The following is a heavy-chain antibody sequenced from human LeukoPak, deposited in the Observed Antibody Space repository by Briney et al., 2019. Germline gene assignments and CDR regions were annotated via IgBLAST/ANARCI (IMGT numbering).Heavy chain of an antibody. D-gene: IGHD3-3*01. CDR2: ISSDGGRK. Sequence: GGSLRLSCAPSGFTFSNHGMHWVRQAPGKGLEWVAIISSDGGRKYYAHSVEGRFTISRDNSKNTLYLQMDSLRAEDTAVYYCARDRAWNYFDSWGQGTLVTVSS. CDR1: GFTFSNHG. V-gene: IGHV3-30*03. J-gene: IGHJ4*02. CDR3: ARDRAWNYFDS.